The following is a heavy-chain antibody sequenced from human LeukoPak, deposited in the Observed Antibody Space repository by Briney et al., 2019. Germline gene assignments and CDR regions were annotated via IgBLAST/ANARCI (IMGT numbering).Heavy chain of an antibody. D-gene: IGHD5-12*01. CDR2: INPSEST. J-gene: IGHJ3*02. V-gene: IGHV4-34*01. Sequence: SETLSLTCAVYDGSFSYYYWSWIRQPPGKGLEWIGEINPSESTNYNPSLKSRVTISEDTSKKQVSLKLSSVTAADTAVYYCARARRGGYRVRDAFDIWGQGTMVTVSA. CDR3: ARARRGGYRVRDAFDI. CDR1: DGSFSYYY.